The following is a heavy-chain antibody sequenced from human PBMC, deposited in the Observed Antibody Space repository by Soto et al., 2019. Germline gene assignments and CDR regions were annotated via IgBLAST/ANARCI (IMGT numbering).Heavy chain of an antibody. Sequence: QVQLQESGPGLVKPSETLSLTCTVSGASISSYYWGWIRQPPGKGLEWIGYISNSGTTNYNPSLTXRXTXXVDTSKNHFSLNLSSVTAADTAVYYCARGQGVLGPWGQGTLVTVSS. CDR2: ISNSGTT. CDR3: ARGQGVLGP. V-gene: IGHV4-59*08. J-gene: IGHJ5*02. CDR1: GASISSYY. D-gene: IGHD3-16*01.